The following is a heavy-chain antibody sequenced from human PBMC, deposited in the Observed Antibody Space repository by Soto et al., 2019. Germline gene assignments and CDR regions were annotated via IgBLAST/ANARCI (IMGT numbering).Heavy chain of an antibody. CDR2: ISYDGGLQ. J-gene: IGHJ4*02. CDR3: VSDRGYGHASVPYS. Sequence: QAHLVESGGGVVQPGRSLRLSCAASGFTFTSYGMHWVRPAPGTRLEWVAVISYDGGLQHYADSVKGRFTISRDNSKNMVLLQMNSLRAEDTAVYYCVSDRGYGHASVPYSWGQGTLVSVYS. V-gene: IGHV3-30*03. D-gene: IGHD5-18*01. CDR1: GFTFTSYG.